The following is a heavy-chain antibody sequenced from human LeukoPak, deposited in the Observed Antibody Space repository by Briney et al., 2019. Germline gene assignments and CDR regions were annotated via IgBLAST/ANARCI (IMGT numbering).Heavy chain of an antibody. Sequence: PGGSLRLSCAASGFTFSSYSMNWVRQAPGKGLEWVSSISSSSSYIYYADSVKGRFTISRDNAKNSLYLQMNSLRAEDTAVYYCARDLSAWELPYWYFDYWGQGTLVTVSS. CDR1: GFTFSSYS. V-gene: IGHV3-21*01. CDR3: ARDLSAWELPYWYFDY. D-gene: IGHD1-26*01. J-gene: IGHJ4*02. CDR2: ISSSSSYI.